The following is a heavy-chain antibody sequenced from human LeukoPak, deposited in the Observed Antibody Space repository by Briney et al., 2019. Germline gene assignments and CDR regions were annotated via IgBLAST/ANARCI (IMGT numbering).Heavy chain of an antibody. J-gene: IGHJ4*02. CDR1: GFTFSSYN. CDR3: ATHPY. V-gene: IGHV3-21*04. CDR2: ITSSSSYI. Sequence: PGGSLRLSCAASGFTFSSYNMNWVRQAPGKGPEWVSSITSSSSYIYYADSVKGRFTISRDNAKNSLYLQMNSLRTEDTALYYCATHPYWGQGTLVTVSS.